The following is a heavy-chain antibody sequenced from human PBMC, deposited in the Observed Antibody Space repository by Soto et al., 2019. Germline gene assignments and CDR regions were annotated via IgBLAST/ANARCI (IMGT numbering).Heavy chain of an antibody. CDR2: IIPISGTA. V-gene: IGHV1-69*01. J-gene: IGHJ6*02. D-gene: IGHD2-2*01. CDR1: GGTFSSYA. Sequence: QVQLVQSGAEVKKPGSSVKVSCKASGGTFSSYAISWVRQAPGQGLEWMGGIIPISGTANYAQKFQGRVTITADESHSTAYMELNSLGSEDTAGYYWARSQGSSTSLEIYYYYYYGMDVWGQGTTVTVSS. CDR3: ARSQGSSTSLEIYYYYYYGMDV.